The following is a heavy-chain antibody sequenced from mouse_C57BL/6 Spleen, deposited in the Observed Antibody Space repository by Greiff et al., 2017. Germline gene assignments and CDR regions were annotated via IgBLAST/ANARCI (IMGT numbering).Heavy chain of an antibody. CDR3: ASPYYGSSPYYAMDY. CDR2: IYPRSGNT. Sequence: QVQLQQSGAELARPGASVKLSCKASGYTFTSYGISWVKQRTGQGLEWIGEIYPRSGNTYYNEKFKGKATLTADKSSSTAYMELRSLTSEDSAVYFCASPYYGSSPYYAMDYWGQGTSVTVSS. V-gene: IGHV1-81*01. J-gene: IGHJ4*01. D-gene: IGHD1-1*01. CDR1: GYTFTSYG.